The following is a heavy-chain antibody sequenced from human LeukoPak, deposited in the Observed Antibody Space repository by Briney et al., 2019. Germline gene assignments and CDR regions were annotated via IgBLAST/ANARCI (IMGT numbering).Heavy chain of an antibody. CDR3: ARGWVVGVTIEY. J-gene: IGHJ4*02. D-gene: IGHD1-26*01. CDR2: INHSGST. V-gene: IGHV4-34*01. Sequence: SETLSLTCAVYGGSFSGYYWSWIRQPPGRGLEWIGEINHSGSTNYNPSLKSRVTISVDTSKNQFSLKLSSVTAADTAVYYCARGWVVGVTIEYWGQGTLVTVSS. CDR1: GGSFSGYY.